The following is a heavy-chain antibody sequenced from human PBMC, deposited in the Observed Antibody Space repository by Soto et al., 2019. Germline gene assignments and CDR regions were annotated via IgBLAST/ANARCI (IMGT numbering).Heavy chain of an antibody. Sequence: QVQLVQSGAEVKKPGASVKVSCKASGYTFTSYGISWVRQAPGQGLEWMGWINAYNGNTNDARKLQGKVNMTTDTSTSTDYMELRSLRSDDTAVYYCARVIPPFDPWGQGTLVTVSS. CDR2: INAYNGNT. J-gene: IGHJ5*02. D-gene: IGHD3-16*01. CDR3: ARVIPPFDP. CDR1: GYTFTSYG. V-gene: IGHV1-18*01.